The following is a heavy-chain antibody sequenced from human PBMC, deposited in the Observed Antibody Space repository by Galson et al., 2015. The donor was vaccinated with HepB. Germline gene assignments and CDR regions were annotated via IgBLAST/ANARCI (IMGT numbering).Heavy chain of an antibody. Sequence: ETLSLTCTVSGGSISRGRYYWAWIRQPPGKGLEWIGSIYYSGTIYNPSLTSRVAISGDTSKNRISLRLSSVTAADTAVYYCARRREEPAMAIDAFDIWGQGTLVTVSS. J-gene: IGHJ3*02. CDR3: ARRREEPAMAIDAFDI. CDR2: IYYSGT. D-gene: IGHD5-18*01. V-gene: IGHV4-39*01. CDR1: GGSISRGRYY.